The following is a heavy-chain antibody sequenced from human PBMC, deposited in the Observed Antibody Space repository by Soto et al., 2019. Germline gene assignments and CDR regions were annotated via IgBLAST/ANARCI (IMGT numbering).Heavy chain of an antibody. Sequence: GGSLRLSCVVSGFNFSNYAINWVRQAPGKGLDWVAVTSKDGSKKYYADSVKGRFTISRDNSKNTVYLQMNSLSTEDTAIYYCARDISVAGAGYFLHWGQGTLVTVSS. D-gene: IGHD6-19*01. J-gene: IGHJ1*01. CDR1: GFNFSNYA. V-gene: IGHV3-30-3*01. CDR3: ARDISVAGAGYFLH. CDR2: TSKDGSKK.